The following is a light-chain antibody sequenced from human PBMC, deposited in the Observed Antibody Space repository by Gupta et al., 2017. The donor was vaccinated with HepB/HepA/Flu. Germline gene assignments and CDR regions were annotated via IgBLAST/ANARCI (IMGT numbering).Light chain of an antibody. J-gene: IGKJ5*01. V-gene: IGKV3-20*01. Sequence: EIVLTQSPGTLSLSPGERATLSCRASQSVSSSYLAWYQQKPGQAPRLLIYGASSRATGIPDRFRGSGSGTDCTLTISRLEPEDFAVYYCQQYGSSPLITFGQGTRLEIK. CDR1: QSVSSSY. CDR2: GAS. CDR3: QQYGSSPLIT.